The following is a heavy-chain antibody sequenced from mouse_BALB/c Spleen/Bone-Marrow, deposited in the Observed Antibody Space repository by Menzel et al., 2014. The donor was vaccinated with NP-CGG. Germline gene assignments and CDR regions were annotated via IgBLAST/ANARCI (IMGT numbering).Heavy chain of an antibody. D-gene: IGHD1-1*01. CDR3: ARIYYYGRDY. J-gene: IGHJ2*01. V-gene: IGHV1-7*01. Sequence: VKLQESGAELAKPGASVKMSCKASGYTFTNYWMHWVKQRPGQSLEWIGYINPSTGYTEYNQKFKDKATLTADKSSSTAYMQLSSLTSEDSAVYYCARIYYYGRDYWGQGTTLTVSS. CDR2: INPSTGYT. CDR1: GYTFTNYW.